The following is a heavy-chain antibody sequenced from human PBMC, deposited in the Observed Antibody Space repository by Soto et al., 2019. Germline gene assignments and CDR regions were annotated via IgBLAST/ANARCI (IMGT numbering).Heavy chain of an antibody. Sequence: EEQLVESGGGLVQPGGSLRLSCSASGFTFGNYGMHWVRQAPGKGLQYVSAISAAGTSTYYADSVKGRFTISRDNSKNTLYLQMSHLRTEDTAVYYCGGRYCSSTPCRHFDFWGQGTPVTVSS. V-gene: IGHV3-64D*08. CDR1: GFTFGNYG. D-gene: IGHD2-2*01. J-gene: IGHJ4*02. CDR2: ISAAGTST. CDR3: GGRYCSSTPCRHFDF.